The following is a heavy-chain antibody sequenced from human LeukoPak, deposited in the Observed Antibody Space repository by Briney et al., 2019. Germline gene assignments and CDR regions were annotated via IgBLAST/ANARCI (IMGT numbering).Heavy chain of an antibody. CDR2: ISSSSSTI. CDR1: GFTFSSYS. CDR3: ARDRGGYYDSSGYFPGGDY. Sequence: PGGSLRLSCAASGFTFSSYSMNWVRQAPGKGLEWVSYISSSSSTIYYADSVKGRFTISRDNAKNSLYLQMNSLRAEDTAVYYCARDRGGYYDSSGYFPGGDYWGQGTLVTVSS. V-gene: IGHV3-48*04. J-gene: IGHJ4*02. D-gene: IGHD3-22*01.